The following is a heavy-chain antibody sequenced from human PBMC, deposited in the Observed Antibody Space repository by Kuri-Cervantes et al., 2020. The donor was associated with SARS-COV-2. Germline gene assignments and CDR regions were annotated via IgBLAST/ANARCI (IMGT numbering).Heavy chain of an antibody. Sequence: LSLTCAASGFTFSSYAMHWVRQAPGKGLEYVSAISSNGGSTYYANSVKGRFTISRDNSKNTLYLQMGSLRAEDMAVYYCARDFSRQWLTTYYYYYGMDVWGQGTTVTVSS. CDR3: ARDFSRQWLTTYYYYYGMDV. CDR1: GFTFSSYA. V-gene: IGHV3-64*01. J-gene: IGHJ6*02. CDR2: ISSNGGST. D-gene: IGHD6-19*01.